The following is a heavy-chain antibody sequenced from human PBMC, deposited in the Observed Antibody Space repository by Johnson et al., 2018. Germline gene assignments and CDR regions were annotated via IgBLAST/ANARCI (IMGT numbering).Heavy chain of an antibody. CDR2: IKQDGSEK. V-gene: IGHV3-7*01. Sequence: VQLVQSGGGVVQPGRSXRLSCAASGFTFSSYGMHWVRQAPGKGLEWVANIKQDGSEKYYVDSVKGRFTISRDNAKNSLYLQMNTLRAEDTAVYYCASRYYDSSGYYYPQYFQHWGQGTLVTVSS. CDR1: GFTFSSYG. CDR3: ASRYYDSSGYYYPQYFQH. J-gene: IGHJ1*01. D-gene: IGHD3-22*01.